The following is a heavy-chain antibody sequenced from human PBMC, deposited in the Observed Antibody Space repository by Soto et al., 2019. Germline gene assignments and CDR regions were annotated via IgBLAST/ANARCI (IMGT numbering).Heavy chain of an antibody. J-gene: IGHJ3*02. CDR3: ARDQAYGVGAFDI. Sequence: QVQLQESGPGLVKPSETLSLTCTVSGGSISSYYWSWIRQPPGKGLEWIGYIYYSGSTNYNPSLKSRVTISVDTSKTKFSLKLSSVTAADTAVYYCARDQAYGVGAFDIWGQGTMVTVSS. V-gene: IGHV4-59*01. D-gene: IGHD4-17*01. CDR2: IYYSGST. CDR1: GGSISSYY.